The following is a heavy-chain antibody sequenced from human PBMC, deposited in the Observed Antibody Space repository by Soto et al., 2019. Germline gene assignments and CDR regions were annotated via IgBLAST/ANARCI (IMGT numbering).Heavy chain of an antibody. Sequence: VQLQQWGAGLLKPSETLSLTCAVYGGSFSGYYWSWIRQPPGKGLEWIGEIDHSGSTNYNPSLKSRVTISLDTSKSQFSLKLTSVTVADTAVYYCASYNGWFYRTYFDYWGQGTLVTVSS. CDR2: IDHSGST. V-gene: IGHV4-34*01. CDR1: GGSFSGYY. D-gene: IGHD6-19*01. CDR3: ASYNGWFYRTYFDY. J-gene: IGHJ4*02.